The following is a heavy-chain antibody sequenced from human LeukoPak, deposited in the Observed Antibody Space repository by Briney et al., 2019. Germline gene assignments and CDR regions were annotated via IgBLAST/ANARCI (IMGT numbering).Heavy chain of an antibody. CDR3: AKKGGAAGFFDY. D-gene: IGHD6-13*01. Sequence: GGSLRLSCAASGFTFSSYAMHWVRQAPGKGLEWVAVISYDGSNKYYADSVKGRFTISRDNSKNTLYLQMNSLRAEDTAVYYCAKKGGAAGFFDYWGQGTLVTVSS. CDR1: GFTFSSYA. J-gene: IGHJ4*02. V-gene: IGHV3-30-3*02. CDR2: ISYDGSNK.